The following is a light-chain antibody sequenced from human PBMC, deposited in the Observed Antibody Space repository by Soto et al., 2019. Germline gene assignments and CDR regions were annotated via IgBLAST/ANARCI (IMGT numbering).Light chain of an antibody. CDR2: GAS. J-gene: IGKJ1*01. Sequence: EIVMKQSPATLFVSPGERATLSCRASQSVRGNLAWYQQKPGQSPRLLIYGASSRATGIPARFSGSGSGTEFTLTISSLQSEDFAVYYCQQYNNWPRTFAQVTKVDIK. V-gene: IGKV3-15*01. CDR3: QQYNNWPRT. CDR1: QSVRGN.